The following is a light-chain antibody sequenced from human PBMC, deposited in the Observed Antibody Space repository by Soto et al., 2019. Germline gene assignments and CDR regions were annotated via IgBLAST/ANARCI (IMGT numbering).Light chain of an antibody. CDR3: SSYAGINNLGV. J-gene: IGLJ1*01. Sequence: QSALTKPPSASGSPGQSVTISCTGTSSDVGGYKYVSWYQQHPGKAPKLMIFEVNKRPSGVPDRFSGSKPGNTASLTVSGLQAEEEADYYCSSYAGINNLGVFGTGTKLTVL. CDR2: EVN. V-gene: IGLV2-8*01. CDR1: SSDVGGYKY.